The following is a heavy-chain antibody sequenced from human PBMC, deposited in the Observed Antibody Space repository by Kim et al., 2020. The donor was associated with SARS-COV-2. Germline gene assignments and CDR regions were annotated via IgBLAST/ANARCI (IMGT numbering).Heavy chain of an antibody. CDR1: GGSISSGGYY. D-gene: IGHD2-15*01. Sequence: SETLSLTCTVSGGSISSGGYYWSWIRQHPGKGLEWIGYIYYSGSTYYNPSLKSRVTISVDTSKNQFSLKLSSVTAADTAVYYCARGNHDGDIVVVVAALTPLVYFDYWGQGTLVTVSS. J-gene: IGHJ4*02. CDR3: ARGNHDGDIVVVVAALTPLVYFDY. V-gene: IGHV4-31*03. CDR2: IYYSGST.